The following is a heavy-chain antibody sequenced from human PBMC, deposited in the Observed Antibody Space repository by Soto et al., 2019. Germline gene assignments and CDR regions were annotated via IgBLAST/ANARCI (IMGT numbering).Heavy chain of an antibody. Sequence: GGSLRLSCAASGFTFRTYWLSWVRQVPGKGLEWVANINLDGSEKDYVDSVKGRFTISRDNARNSLYLQMSSLRAEDTALYYCARDGSTSWYSYDYHGMDVWGQGTTVTVSS. D-gene: IGHD5-18*01. CDR2: INLDGSEK. CDR3: ARDGSTSWYSYDYHGMDV. CDR1: GFTFRTYW. J-gene: IGHJ6*02. V-gene: IGHV3-7*05.